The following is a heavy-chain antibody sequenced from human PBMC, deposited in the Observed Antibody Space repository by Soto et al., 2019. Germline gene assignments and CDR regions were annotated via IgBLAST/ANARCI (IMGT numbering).Heavy chain of an antibody. J-gene: IGHJ6*02. CDR2: MNPNSGNT. CDR1: GYTFTSYD. Sequence: ASVKVSCKASGYTFTSYDINWVRQATGQGLEWMGMMNPNSGNTSYAQKFQGRVTMTRDTSTSTVYMELSSLRSEDTAVYYCARDLTIFGVVNPTNYYYGMDVWGQGTTVTVSS. D-gene: IGHD3-3*01. CDR3: ARDLTIFGVVNPTNYYYGMDV. V-gene: IGHV1-8*01.